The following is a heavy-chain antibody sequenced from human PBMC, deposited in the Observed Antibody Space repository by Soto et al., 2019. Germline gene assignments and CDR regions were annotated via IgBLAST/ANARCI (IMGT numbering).Heavy chain of an antibody. CDR2: INHSGST. V-gene: IGHV4-34*02. D-gene: IGHD5-12*01. CDR3: ARGRWLRQSFDS. Sequence: QVQLEQWGAGLLKPSETLSLTCAVYGGSFSGYYWSWIRQPPGKGLEWIGEINHSGSTNYNPSLKSRVTISVDTSKTQFSLNLYSVTAADTAVYYCARGRWLRQSFDSWGQGTLVTVSS. J-gene: IGHJ4*02. CDR1: GGSFSGYY.